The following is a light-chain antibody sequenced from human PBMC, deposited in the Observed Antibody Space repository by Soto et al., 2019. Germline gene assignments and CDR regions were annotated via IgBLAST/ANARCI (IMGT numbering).Light chain of an antibody. V-gene: IGKV1-39*01. J-gene: IGKJ1*01. CDR2: AAS. CDR1: QSIASY. CDR3: LQSYRFPRT. Sequence: DLQMTQSPSSLSASVGDRVTITCRASQSIASYLNWYQQKPGKAPTLLIYAASSFQSGVPSRFSGSGSGTDFTLTISSLQPEDFATYYCLQSYRFPRTFGQGTKVEIK.